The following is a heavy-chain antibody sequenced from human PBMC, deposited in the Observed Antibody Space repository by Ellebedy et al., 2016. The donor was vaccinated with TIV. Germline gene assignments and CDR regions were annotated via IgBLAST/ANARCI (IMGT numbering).Heavy chain of an antibody. CDR1: GYTFTSYY. CDR3: ARAQGYCTNGVCYSEDY. V-gene: IGHV1-46*01. D-gene: IGHD2-8*01. CDR2: INPSGGST. Sequence: ASVKVSCKASGYTFTSYYMHWVRQAPGQGLEWMGIINPSGGSTSYAQKFQGRVTMTRDTSTSTVYMELSSLRSEDTAVYYCARAQGYCTNGVCYSEDYWGQGTLVTVSS. J-gene: IGHJ4*02.